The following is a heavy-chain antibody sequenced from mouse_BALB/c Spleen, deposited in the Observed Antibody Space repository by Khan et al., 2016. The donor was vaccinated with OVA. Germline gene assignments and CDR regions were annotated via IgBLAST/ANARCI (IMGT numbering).Heavy chain of an antibody. CDR3: ARQNFGSFAY. V-gene: IGHV5-9-3*01. Sequence: EVELVESGGGLVKPGGSLKLSCAASGFTFSSFAMSWVRQTPEKRLEWVATINSDGTYTYYPDSVKGRFTISRDNAKNTLYLQMNSLRSEDTAMXFCARQNFGSFAYWGQGTLVTVSA. J-gene: IGHJ3*01. CDR2: INSDGTYT. CDR1: GFTFSSFA.